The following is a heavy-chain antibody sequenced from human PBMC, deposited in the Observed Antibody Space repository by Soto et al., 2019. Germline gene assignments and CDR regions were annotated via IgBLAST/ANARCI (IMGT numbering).Heavy chain of an antibody. CDR1: GFTFSSYA. J-gene: IGHJ6*02. D-gene: IGHD2-8*01. V-gene: IGHV3-30-3*01. CDR3: AKDLFTMVPRADV. Sequence: GGSLRLSCAASGFTFSSYAMRWVRQAPGKGLEWVAVISDDGSNKYYADSVKGRFTISRDNSKNTLYLQMNSLRAEDTAVYYCAKDLFTMVPRADVWGQGTTVTVSS. CDR2: ISDDGSNK.